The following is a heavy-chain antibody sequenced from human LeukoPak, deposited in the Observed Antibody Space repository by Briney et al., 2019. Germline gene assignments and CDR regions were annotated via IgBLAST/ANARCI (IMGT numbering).Heavy chain of an antibody. V-gene: IGHV1-69*13. J-gene: IGHJ5*02. D-gene: IGHD6-6*01. CDR2: IIPIFGTA. CDR3: ARDKRAARPRWFDP. CDR1: GGTFSSYA. Sequence: SVKVSCEASGGTFSSYAISWVRQAPGQGLEWMGGIIPIFGTANYAQKFQGRVTITVDESTSTAYMELSSLRSEDTAVYYCARDKRAARPRWFDPWGQGTLVTVSS.